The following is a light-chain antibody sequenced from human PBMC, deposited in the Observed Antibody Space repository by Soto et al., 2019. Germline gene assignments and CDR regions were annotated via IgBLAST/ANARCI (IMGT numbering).Light chain of an antibody. Sequence: EIVMTQSPATLSVSPGERATLSCRASQSVSSNLAWYQQKPGQAPRLLIYGASTRATGIPARFSGSGSGTEFTPTISSLQSEDSAVYYCQQFNNWPLDPMYTFGRGTKLEIK. V-gene: IGKV3-15*01. CDR3: QQFNNWPLDPMYT. CDR2: GAS. J-gene: IGKJ2*01. CDR1: QSVSSN.